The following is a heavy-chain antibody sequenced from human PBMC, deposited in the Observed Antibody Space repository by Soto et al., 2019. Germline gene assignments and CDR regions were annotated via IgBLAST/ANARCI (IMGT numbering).Heavy chain of an antibody. D-gene: IGHD2-15*01. CDR3: ARVAGGSLYAFDI. Sequence: SVKVSCKASGGTFSSYAISWVRQAPGQGLEWMGGIIPIFGTANYAQKFQGRVTITADESTGTAYMELSSLRSEDTAVYYCARVAGGSLYAFDIWGQGTMVTVSS. J-gene: IGHJ3*02. V-gene: IGHV1-69*13. CDR2: IIPIFGTA. CDR1: GGTFSSYA.